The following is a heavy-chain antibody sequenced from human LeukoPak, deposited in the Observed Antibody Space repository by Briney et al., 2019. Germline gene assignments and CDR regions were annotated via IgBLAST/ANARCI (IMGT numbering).Heavy chain of an antibody. V-gene: IGHV4-34*01. Sequence: SETLSLTCAVYGGSFSGYHWSWIRQPPGKGLEWIGEINHSGSTNYNPSLKSRVTISVDTSKNQFSLKLNSVTAADTAVYYCARHYDSSGYWYYFDYWGQGTLVTVSS. D-gene: IGHD3-22*01. CDR2: INHSGST. J-gene: IGHJ4*02. CDR1: GGSFSGYH. CDR3: ARHYDSSGYWYYFDY.